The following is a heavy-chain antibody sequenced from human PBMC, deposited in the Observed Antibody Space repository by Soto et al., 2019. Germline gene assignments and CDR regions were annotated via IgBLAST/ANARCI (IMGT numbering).Heavy chain of an antibody. CDR2: IWYDGSNK. Sequence: QVQLVESGGGVVQPGRSLRLSCAASGFTFSSYGMHWVRQAPGKGLEWVAVIWYDGSNKYYADSVKGRFTISRDNSKNTLYLQMNSLRAEDTAVYYCAREASEQYGDYVSEWFDYWGQGTLVTVSS. CDR1: GFTFSSYG. CDR3: AREASEQYGDYVSEWFDY. J-gene: IGHJ4*02. D-gene: IGHD4-17*01. V-gene: IGHV3-33*01.